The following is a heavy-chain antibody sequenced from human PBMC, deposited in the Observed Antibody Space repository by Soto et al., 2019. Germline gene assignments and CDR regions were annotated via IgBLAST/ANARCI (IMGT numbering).Heavy chain of an antibody. D-gene: IGHD2-15*01. J-gene: IGHJ3*02. CDR2: ISAYNGNT. V-gene: IGHV1-18*01. CDR3: ADGYCSGGSCYGGFDI. Sequence: ASVKVSCKASGYTFTSYGISWVRQAPGQGLEWMGWISAYNGNTNYAQKLQGRVTMTTDTSTSTAYMELRSLRSDDTAVYYCADGYCSGGSCYGGFDIRGQRTTVTVSS. CDR1: GYTFTSYG.